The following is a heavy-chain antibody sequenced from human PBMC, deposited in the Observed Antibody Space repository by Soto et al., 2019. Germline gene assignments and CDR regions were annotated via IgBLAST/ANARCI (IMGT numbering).Heavy chain of an antibody. J-gene: IGHJ3*02. V-gene: IGHV3-30-3*01. CDR3: AKEVEPAFDI. CDR2: ISYDGSEK. CDR1: GFTFSSYA. D-gene: IGHD2-15*01. Sequence: QVQLVESGGGVVQPGRSLRLSCAASGFTFSSYAMHWVRQAPGKGLEWVAVISYDGSEKYYADSVKGRFTISRDNSKNTLYLQMHSLRAEDTAVYYCAKEVEPAFDIWGQGTMVTVSS.